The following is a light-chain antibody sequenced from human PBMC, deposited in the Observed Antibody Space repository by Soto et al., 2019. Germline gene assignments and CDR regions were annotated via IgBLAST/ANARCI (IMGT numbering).Light chain of an antibody. V-gene: IGLV4-69*01. CDR2: VNSDGSH. CDR3: QPWGTGIHAV. Sequence: QSVLTQSPSASASLGASVKLTCTLSSGLSSYAIAWHQQQPEKGPRFLMKVNSDGSHNKGDGIPDRFSGSSSGAERYLTISSLQSEDEADCYCQPWGTGIHAVFGGGTQLTVL. CDR1: SGLSSYA. J-gene: IGLJ7*01.